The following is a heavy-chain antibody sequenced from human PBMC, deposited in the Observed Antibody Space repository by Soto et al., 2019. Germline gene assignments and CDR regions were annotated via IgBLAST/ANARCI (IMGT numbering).Heavy chain of an antibody. J-gene: IGHJ4*02. CDR2: TSYDGSKT. CDR1: GFSFSDYG. CDR3: ANTRTIFGVVSRHYFDS. D-gene: IGHD3-3*01. Sequence: QVQLVESGGGVVQPGRSQRLSCAASGFSFSDYGMHWVRQPPGKGLEWVAYTSYDGSKTYYADSVMGRFTISRDNSKNTLLLQMNSLRPEATAMYYCANTRTIFGVVSRHYFDSWGQGTLVTVSS. V-gene: IGHV3-30*18.